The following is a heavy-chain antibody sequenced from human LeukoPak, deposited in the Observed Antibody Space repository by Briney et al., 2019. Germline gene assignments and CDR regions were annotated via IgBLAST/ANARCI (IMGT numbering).Heavy chain of an antibody. CDR2: IYTSGST. CDR1: GGSISSYY. Sequence: SETLSLTCTVSGGSISSYYWSWIRRPPGKGLEWIGYIYTSGSTNYNPSLKSRVTISVDTSKNQFSLKLSSVTAADTAVYYCARQGISYYFDYWGQGTLVTVSS. J-gene: IGHJ4*02. V-gene: IGHV4-4*09. CDR3: ARQGISYYFDY. D-gene: IGHD2/OR15-2a*01.